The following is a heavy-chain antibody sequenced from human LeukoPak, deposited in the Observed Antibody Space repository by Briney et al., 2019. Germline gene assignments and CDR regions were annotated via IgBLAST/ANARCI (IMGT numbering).Heavy chain of an antibody. CDR2: ISGSGGST. D-gene: IGHD3-3*01. J-gene: IGHJ3*02. V-gene: IGHV3-23*01. Sequence: GGSLRLSCAASGFTFSSYAMSWVRQAPGKGLEWVSAISGSGGSTYYADSVKGRFTISRDNSKNTLYLQMNSLRAEDTTVYYCAKDHSYDFWSGYSNDAFDIWGQGTMVTVSS. CDR1: GFTFSSYA. CDR3: AKDHSYDFWSGYSNDAFDI.